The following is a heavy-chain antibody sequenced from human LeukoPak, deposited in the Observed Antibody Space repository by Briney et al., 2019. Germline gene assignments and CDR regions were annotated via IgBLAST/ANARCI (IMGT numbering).Heavy chain of an antibody. CDR3: ARDSMDV. J-gene: IGHJ6*02. Sequence: QAGGSLRLSCAASRFIFSSYAMSWVRQAPGKGLEWVSVIYSGGSTSYADSVKGRFTISRDNSKNTLYLQMNSLRVEDTAVYYCARDSMDVWGQGTTVTVSS. CDR1: RFIFSSYA. CDR2: IYSGGST. V-gene: IGHV3-66*01.